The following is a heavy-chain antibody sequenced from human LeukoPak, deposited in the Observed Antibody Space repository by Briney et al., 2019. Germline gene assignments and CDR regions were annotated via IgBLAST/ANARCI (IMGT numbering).Heavy chain of an antibody. CDR1: GGSFSGYY. J-gene: IGHJ4*02. CDR2: INHSGST. CDR3: ARIMESPRIFDY. V-gene: IGHV4-34*01. D-gene: IGHD3-16*01. Sequence: SETLSLTCAVYGGSFSGYYWSWIRQPPGKGLEWIGEINHSGSTNYNPSLKSRVTISVDTSKNQFSLKLSSVTAADTAVYYCARIMESPRIFDYWGQGTLVTVSS.